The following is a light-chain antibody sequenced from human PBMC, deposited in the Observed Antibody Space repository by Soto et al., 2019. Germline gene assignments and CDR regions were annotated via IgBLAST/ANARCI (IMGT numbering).Light chain of an antibody. J-gene: IGKJ4*01. CDR3: QQYGSSPPLS. CDR1: QSVSSSY. Sequence: ETVLTQSPGTLSLSPGEKATLSCRAGQSVSSSYLALYQQKPGQAPRLLIYGASSRATGIPDRFSGSGSGTDFTLTISRLEPEDFAVYYCQQYGSSPPLSFGGGTKVEIK. CDR2: GAS. V-gene: IGKV3-20*01.